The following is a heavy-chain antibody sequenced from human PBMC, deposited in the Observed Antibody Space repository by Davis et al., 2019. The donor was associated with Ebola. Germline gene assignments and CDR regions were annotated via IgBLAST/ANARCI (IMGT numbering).Heavy chain of an antibody. CDR3: ARKFRP. V-gene: IGHV3-21*01. J-gene: IGHJ5*02. Sequence: PGGSLTLSCSVSGFTFSSYTMNWVRQAPGKGLEWVASILSDSSSLYYSDSVKGRFTISRDNAKSSLYLQLDGLRVEDTATYFCARKFRPWGQGTLVTVSS. CDR1: GFTFSSYT. CDR2: ILSDSSSL.